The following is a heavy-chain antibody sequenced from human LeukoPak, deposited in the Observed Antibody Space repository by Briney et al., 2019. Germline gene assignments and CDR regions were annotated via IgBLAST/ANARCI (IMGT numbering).Heavy chain of an antibody. D-gene: IGHD2-15*01. Sequence: GGSLRLSCADSGFSRFPFTSYAMNWVRQAPGKGLEWVSYISSSSSTILYADSVKGRFTISRDNAKNSLYLQMNSLRAEDTAVYYCARVGCGWVLTPCDAFDIWGQGTMVTVSS. V-gene: IGHV3-48*01. CDR1: GFSRFPFTSYA. CDR2: ISSSSSTI. J-gene: IGHJ3*02. CDR3: ARVGCGWVLTPCDAFDI.